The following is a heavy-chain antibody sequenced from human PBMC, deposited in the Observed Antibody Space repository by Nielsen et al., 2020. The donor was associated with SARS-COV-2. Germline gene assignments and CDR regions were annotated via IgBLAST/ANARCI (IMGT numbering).Heavy chain of an antibody. V-gene: IGHV3-23*01. Sequence: GESLKISCAASGFTFSSYWMSWVRQAPGKGLEWVSAISGSGGSTYYADSVKGRFTISRDNSKNTLYLQMNSLRAEDTAVYYCAKDRERITIFGDAFDIWGQGTMVTVSS. CDR3: AKDRERITIFGDAFDI. CDR1: GFTFSSYW. J-gene: IGHJ3*02. D-gene: IGHD3-3*01. CDR2: ISGSGGST.